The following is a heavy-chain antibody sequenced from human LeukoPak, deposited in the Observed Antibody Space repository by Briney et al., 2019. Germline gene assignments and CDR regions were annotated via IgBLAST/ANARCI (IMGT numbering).Heavy chain of an antibody. CDR3: ARDRTMVRGVKGLDGFDY. V-gene: IGHV4-59*01. J-gene: IGHJ4*02. Sequence: TSETLSLTCTVSGGSISGNYWSWIRQPPGRGLEWIGYIYYTGSTNFNPSLKSRVSVSVDTSKNQFSLKLTSVTAADTAVYYCARDRTMVRGVKGLDGFDYWGQGTLVTVSS. D-gene: IGHD3-10*01. CDR1: GGSISGNY. CDR2: IYYTGST.